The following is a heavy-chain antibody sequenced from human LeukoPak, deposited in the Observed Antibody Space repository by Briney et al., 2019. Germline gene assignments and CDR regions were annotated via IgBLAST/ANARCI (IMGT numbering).Heavy chain of an antibody. D-gene: IGHD1-1*01. CDR3: ARQHNFALY. CDR1: GGSISSSSYY. Sequence: PSETLSLTCTVSGGSISSSSYYWGWIRQPPGKGLEWIGSIYYSGSTYYNPSLKSRVTISVDTSKNQFSLKLSSVTAADTAVYYCARQHNFALYWGQGTLVTVSS. V-gene: IGHV4-39*01. J-gene: IGHJ4*02. CDR2: IYYSGST.